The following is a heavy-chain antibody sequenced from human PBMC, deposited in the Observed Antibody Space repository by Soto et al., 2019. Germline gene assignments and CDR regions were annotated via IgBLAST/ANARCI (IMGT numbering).Heavy chain of an antibody. CDR2: IGGRGGGA. Sequence: GSLRLSCAASGFTFSSNGMGWVRQTPGGGLECVSAIGGRGGGALYAASVRGRFTISRDDPKNTLFLEMSSLTAEDTAVYYCAKTGPNYFDSWGQGTLVTVSS. CDR3: AKTGPNYFDS. V-gene: IGHV3-23*01. CDR1: GFTFSSNG. J-gene: IGHJ4*02.